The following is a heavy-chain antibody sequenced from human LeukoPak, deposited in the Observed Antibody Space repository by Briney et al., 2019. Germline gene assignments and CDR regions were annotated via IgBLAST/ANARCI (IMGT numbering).Heavy chain of an antibody. Sequence: PSETLSLTCAVYGGSFSGYYWSWIRQPPGKGLEWIGEINHSGSTNYNPSLKSRVTISVDTSKNQFSLKLSSVTAADTAVYYCARDLRSSGRNYWGQGTLVTVSS. CDR2: INHSGST. J-gene: IGHJ4*02. CDR1: GGSFSGYY. D-gene: IGHD3-10*01. CDR3: ARDLRSSGRNY. V-gene: IGHV4-34*01.